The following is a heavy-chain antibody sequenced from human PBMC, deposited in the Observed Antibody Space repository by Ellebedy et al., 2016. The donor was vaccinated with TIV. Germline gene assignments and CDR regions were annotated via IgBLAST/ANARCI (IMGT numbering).Heavy chain of an antibody. J-gene: IGHJ4*02. V-gene: IGHV4-34*01. CDR3: ARAGGADY. CDR2: ISQRGST. CDR1: HSSFGVYY. Sequence: SETLSLTXPSNHSSFGVYYWSWIRQSPGKGLEWIGDISQRGSTNYNPSLRSRVSLSIDPSKKQFSLKLRSVTAADTAVYYCARAGGADYWGQGTLVTVSS. D-gene: IGHD3-10*01.